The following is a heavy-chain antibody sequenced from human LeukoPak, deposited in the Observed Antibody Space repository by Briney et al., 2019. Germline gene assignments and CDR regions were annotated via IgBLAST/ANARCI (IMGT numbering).Heavy chain of an antibody. V-gene: IGHV4-59*01. CDR2: IYYSGST. D-gene: IGHD1-26*01. CDR3: ARGGSFFDY. J-gene: IGHJ4*02. CDR1: GGSISGYY. Sequence: KPSETLSLTCTVSGGSISGYYWSGIRQPPGKGLEWIGYIYYSGSTNYNPSLKSRVTISVDTSKNQFSLKLSSVTAADTAVYSCARGGSFFDYWGQGTLVTVSS.